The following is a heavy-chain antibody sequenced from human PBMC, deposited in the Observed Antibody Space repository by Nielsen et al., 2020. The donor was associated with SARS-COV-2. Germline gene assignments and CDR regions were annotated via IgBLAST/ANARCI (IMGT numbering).Heavy chain of an antibody. CDR1: GFTFDDYA. CDR2: ISWNSGSI. J-gene: IGHJ6*03. V-gene: IGHV3-9*01. D-gene: IGHD3-10*01. CDR3: AKARGMERRGLSRYMDV. Sequence: SCAASGFTFDDYAMHWVRQAPGKGLEWVSGISWNSGSIGYADSVKGRFTISRDNAKNSLYLQMNSLRAEDTALYYCAKARGMERRGLSRYMDVWGKGTTVTVSS.